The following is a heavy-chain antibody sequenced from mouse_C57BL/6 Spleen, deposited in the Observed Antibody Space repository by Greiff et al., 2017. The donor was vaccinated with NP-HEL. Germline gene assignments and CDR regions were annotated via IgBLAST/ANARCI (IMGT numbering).Heavy chain of an antibody. CDR1: GYTFTSYW. D-gene: IGHD1-1*01. CDR3: ARRSITTVGTDFDY. V-gene: IGHV1-69*01. CDR2: IDPSDSYT. J-gene: IGHJ2*01. Sequence: QVQLQQPGAELVMPGASVKLSCKASGYTFTSYWMHWVKQRPGQGLEWIGEIDPSDSYTNYNQKFKGKSTLTVDKSSSTAYMQLSSLTSEDSAVYYCARRSITTVGTDFDYWGQGTTLTVSS.